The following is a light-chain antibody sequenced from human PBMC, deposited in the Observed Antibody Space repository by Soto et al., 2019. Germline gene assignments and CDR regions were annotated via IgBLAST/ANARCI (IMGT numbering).Light chain of an antibody. V-gene: IGKV1-39*01. CDR3: QQSDSTPFT. Sequence: DIQMTQSPSSLSASVGDRVTISCRASQDIEAYLNWYQHKPGKAPKLLIYAASHLQTGVPSRFSGGGSGTHFTLTINSLRPEDFATYYCQQSDSTPFTFGPATTVDF. J-gene: IGKJ3*01. CDR2: AAS. CDR1: QDIEAY.